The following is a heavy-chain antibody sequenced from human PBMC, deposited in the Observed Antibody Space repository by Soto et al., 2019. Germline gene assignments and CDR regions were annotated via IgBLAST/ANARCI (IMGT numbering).Heavy chain of an antibody. J-gene: IGHJ4*01. Sequence: SETLSLTCTVSGGSISTYYCSWIRQPPGKGLEWIGYIYYSGSTNYNPSLKSRVTISVDTSKNQFSLKLSSVTAADTAVYYCARNLDGYNPYIFDHWGHGTLVTVSS. CDR3: ARNLDGYNPYIFDH. CDR2: IYYSGST. CDR1: GGSISTYY. V-gene: IGHV4-59*01. D-gene: IGHD5-12*01.